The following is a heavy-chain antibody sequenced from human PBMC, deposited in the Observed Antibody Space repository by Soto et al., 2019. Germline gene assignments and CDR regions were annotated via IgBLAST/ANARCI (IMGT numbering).Heavy chain of an antibody. CDR3: ARLGGYYQAFDP. J-gene: IGHJ5*02. D-gene: IGHD3-22*01. V-gene: IGHV4-59*08. CDR2: IYYTGTT. CDR1: GGSIRDYY. Sequence: PSETLSLTCTVSGGSIRDYYWGWIRQSPGKGLEWIGYIYYTGTTKYNPSLKSRVTISVDSSKKQFSLKLDSVTAADSAVYYCARLGGYYQAFDPWGQGTLVTVPS.